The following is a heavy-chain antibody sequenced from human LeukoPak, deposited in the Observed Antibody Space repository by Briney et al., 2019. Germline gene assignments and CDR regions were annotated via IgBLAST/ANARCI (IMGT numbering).Heavy chain of an antibody. J-gene: IGHJ4*02. CDR2: ISGSGGST. D-gene: IGHD6-13*01. CDR1: GFTFSSYA. Sequence: GGSLRLSCAASGFTFSSYAMIWVPNAPGKGLEWFSAISGSGGSTYYADSVKGRFTISRDNSKNTLYLQMNSLRAEDTAVYYCAKLYIAAAGTGFDYWGQGTLVTVSS. V-gene: IGHV3-23*01. CDR3: AKLYIAAAGTGFDY.